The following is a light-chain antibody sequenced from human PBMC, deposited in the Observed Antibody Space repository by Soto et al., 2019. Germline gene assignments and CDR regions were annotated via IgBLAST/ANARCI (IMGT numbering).Light chain of an antibody. J-gene: IGLJ2*01. CDR2: EGS. V-gene: IGLV2-23*03. Sequence: QSALTQPASVSGSPGQSITISCTGTTSDVGSYNLVSWYQQHPGKAPKLMIYEGSKRPSGVSNRFSGSKSGNTASLTISGLPAEDEADYYCCSYAGSRTFVVLGGGTKLTVL. CDR1: TSDVGSYNL. CDR3: CSYAGSRTFVV.